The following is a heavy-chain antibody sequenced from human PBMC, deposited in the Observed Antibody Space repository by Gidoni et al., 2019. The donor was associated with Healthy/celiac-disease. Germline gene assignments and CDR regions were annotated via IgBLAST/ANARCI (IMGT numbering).Heavy chain of an antibody. Sequence: QLQLQESGPGLVKPSETLSLTCTVSGGSISSSSYYWGWIRQPPGKGLEWIGSIYYSGSTYYNPSLKSRVTISVDTSKNQFSLKLSSVTAADTAVYYCARFPELWFAHVDYWGQGTLVTVSS. J-gene: IGHJ4*02. CDR2: IYYSGST. CDR3: ARFPELWFAHVDY. CDR1: GGSISSSSYY. D-gene: IGHD3-10*01. V-gene: IGHV4-39*01.